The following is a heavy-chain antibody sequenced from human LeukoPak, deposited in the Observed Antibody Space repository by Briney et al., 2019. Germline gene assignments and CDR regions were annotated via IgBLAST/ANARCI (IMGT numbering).Heavy chain of an antibody. Sequence: GGSLRLSCAASGFTFSSYSMNWVRQAPGKGLEWVSSISSSSSYIYYADLVKGRFTISRDNAKNSLYLQMNSLRAEDTAVYYCARDGSGWPIDYWGQGTLVTVSS. CDR3: ARDGSGWPIDY. CDR2: ISSSSSYI. J-gene: IGHJ4*02. V-gene: IGHV3-21*01. CDR1: GFTFSSYS. D-gene: IGHD6-19*01.